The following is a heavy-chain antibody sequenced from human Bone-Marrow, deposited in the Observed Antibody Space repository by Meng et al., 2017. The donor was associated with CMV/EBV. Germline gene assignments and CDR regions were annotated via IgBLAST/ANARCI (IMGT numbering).Heavy chain of an antibody. V-gene: IGHV3-53*01. J-gene: IGHJ6*02. Sequence: GESLRISCAASGFTVSSNYMSWVRQAPGKGLEWVSVIYSGGSTYYADSVKGRFTISRDNAKNSLYLQMNSLRAEDTAVYYCALSLGSGSSFGMDVWGQGTTVTVSS. CDR3: ALSLGSGSSFGMDV. CDR1: GFTVSSNY. CDR2: IYSGGST. D-gene: IGHD3-10*01.